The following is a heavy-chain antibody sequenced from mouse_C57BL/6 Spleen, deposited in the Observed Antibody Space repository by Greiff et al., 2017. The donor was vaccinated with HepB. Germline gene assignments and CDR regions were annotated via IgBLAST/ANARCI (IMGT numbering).Heavy chain of an antibody. J-gene: IGHJ2*01. Sequence: QVQLKQSGAELVRPGTSVKMSCKASGYTFTNYWIGWAKQRPGHGLEWIGDIYPGGGYTNYNEKFKGKATLTADKSSSTAYMQFSSLTSEDSAIYYCARSETAQATSYYFDYWGQGTTLTVSS. CDR3: ARSETAQATSYYFDY. CDR1: GYTFTNYW. CDR2: IYPGGGYT. V-gene: IGHV1-63*01. D-gene: IGHD3-2*02.